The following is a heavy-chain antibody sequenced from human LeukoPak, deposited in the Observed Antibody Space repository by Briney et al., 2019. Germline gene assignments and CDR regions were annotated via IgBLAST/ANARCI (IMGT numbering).Heavy chain of an antibody. CDR3: ARGPKSDYGSGQWVKRRDAFDI. V-gene: IGHV3-33*01. Sequence: GGSLRLSCAASGFTFSSYGMHWVRQAPGKGLEWVAVIWYDGSNKYYADSVKGRFTISRDNSKNTLYLQMNSLRAEDTAVYYCARGPKSDYGSGQWVKRRDAFDIWGQGTMVTVSS. D-gene: IGHD3-10*01. CDR2: IWYDGSNK. J-gene: IGHJ3*02. CDR1: GFTFSSYG.